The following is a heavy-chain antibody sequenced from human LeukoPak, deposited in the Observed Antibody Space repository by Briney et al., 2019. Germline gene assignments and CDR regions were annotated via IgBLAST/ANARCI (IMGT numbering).Heavy chain of an antibody. Sequence: GGSLRLSCAASGFTFSSYSMNWVRQAPGKGLEWVSSISSSSSYIYYADSVKGRFTISRDNAKNSLYLQMNSLRAEDTAVYYCARDVGPSGGYYDFWSGYYEGWFDPWGQGTLVTVSS. CDR1: GFTFSSYS. J-gene: IGHJ5*02. CDR2: ISSSSSYI. V-gene: IGHV3-21*01. D-gene: IGHD3-3*01. CDR3: ARDVGPSGGYYDFWSGYYEGWFDP.